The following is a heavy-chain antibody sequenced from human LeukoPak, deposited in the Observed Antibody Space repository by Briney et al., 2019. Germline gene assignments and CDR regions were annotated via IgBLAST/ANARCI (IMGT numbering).Heavy chain of an antibody. J-gene: IGHJ3*02. D-gene: IGHD2-15*01. CDR1: GGSISSYY. Sequence: SETLSLTCTVSGGSISSYYWSWIRQPPGKGLEWIAYIYYSGNTNSNPSLKSRVTISVDTSKNQFSLKLNSVTAADTAVYYCAKHAGSVGGVFDIWGQGTMVTVSS. CDR2: IYYSGNT. CDR3: AKHAGSVGGVFDI. V-gene: IGHV4-59*08.